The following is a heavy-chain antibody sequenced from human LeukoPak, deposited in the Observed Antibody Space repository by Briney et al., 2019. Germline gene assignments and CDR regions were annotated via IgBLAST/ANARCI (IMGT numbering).Heavy chain of an antibody. Sequence: GASVKVSCKASGYTFTGYYMHWVRQAPGQGLEWMGWINPNSGGTNYAQKVQGRVTMTRDTSISTAYMELSRLRSDDTAVYYCAREFDYYDSSGYTEYFQHWGQGTLVAVSS. V-gene: IGHV1-2*02. D-gene: IGHD3-22*01. CDR3: AREFDYYDSSGYTEYFQH. CDR1: GYTFTGYY. CDR2: INPNSGGT. J-gene: IGHJ1*01.